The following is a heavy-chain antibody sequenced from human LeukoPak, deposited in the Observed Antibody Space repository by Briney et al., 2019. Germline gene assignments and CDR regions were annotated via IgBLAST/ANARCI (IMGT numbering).Heavy chain of an antibody. Sequence: PSETLSLTCTVSGGSISSYYWSWIRQPAGKGLEWIGRIYTSGSTNYNPSLKSRVTMSVDTSKNQFSLKLSSVTAADTAVYYCARDHFARVVINNWFDPWGQGTLVTVSS. CDR1: GGSISSYY. D-gene: IGHD3-3*01. J-gene: IGHJ5*02. CDR2: IYTSGST. V-gene: IGHV4-4*07. CDR3: ARDHFARVVINNWFDP.